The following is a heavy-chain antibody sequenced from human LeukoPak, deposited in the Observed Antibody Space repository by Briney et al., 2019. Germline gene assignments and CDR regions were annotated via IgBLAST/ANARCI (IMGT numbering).Heavy chain of an antibody. V-gene: IGHV4-34*01. CDR1: GGSFSGNY. CDR3: ARGRGATILGVVITRNYYIDV. D-gene: IGHD3-3*01. CDR2: INHSGST. Sequence: SETLSLTCAVYGGSFSGNYWSWIRQSPGKGLEWIGEINHSGSTNYNPSLKSRVRMSVDTSKNQFSLKLSSATAADTAVYYCARGRGATILGVVITRNYYIDVWGKGTTVSVSS. J-gene: IGHJ6*03.